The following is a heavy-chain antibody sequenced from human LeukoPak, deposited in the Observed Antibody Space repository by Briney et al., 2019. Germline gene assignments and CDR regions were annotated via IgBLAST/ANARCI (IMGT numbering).Heavy chain of an antibody. Sequence: SETLSLTCTVSGYSISSGYYWGWIRQPPGKGLEWIGSIYHIGSTYYNPSLKSRVTISVDTSKNQFSLKLSSVTAADTAVYYCARAGGLLWFGATPHYMDVWDKGTTVTVSS. CDR1: GYSISSGYY. J-gene: IGHJ6*03. CDR3: ARAGGLLWFGATPHYMDV. CDR2: IYHIGST. V-gene: IGHV4-38-2*02. D-gene: IGHD3-10*01.